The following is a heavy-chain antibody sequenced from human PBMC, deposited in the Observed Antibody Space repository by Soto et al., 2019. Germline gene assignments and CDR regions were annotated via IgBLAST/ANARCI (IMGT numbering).Heavy chain of an antibody. V-gene: IGHV1-46*01. D-gene: IGHD2-15*01. J-gene: IGHJ6*02. CDR3: ARDGRYSGSGGSCYNCGMDV. CDR1: GYTFTSYY. Sequence: QVQLVQSGAEVKKPGASVKVSCKASGYTFTSYYMHWVRQAPGQGLEWMGIINPSGGSTSYAQKFQGRVTMTRDTSTSTVYIELSSLRSEDTAVYYCARDGRYSGSGGSCYNCGMDVWGQGTTVTVSS. CDR2: INPSGGST.